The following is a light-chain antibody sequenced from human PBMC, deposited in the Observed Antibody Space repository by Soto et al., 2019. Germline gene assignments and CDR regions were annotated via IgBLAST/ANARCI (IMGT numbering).Light chain of an antibody. CDR2: AAS. J-gene: IGKJ5*01. V-gene: IGKV1-9*01. Sequence: DLPLTQSPSFLSASVGDRVTITCRASQGISNYLVWYQQRPGKAPKLLIYAASTLQSGVPSRFSGSGSGTEFTLTISSLQPEDFATYYCQQLNTYPITFGLGTRLEIK. CDR3: QQLNTYPIT. CDR1: QGISNY.